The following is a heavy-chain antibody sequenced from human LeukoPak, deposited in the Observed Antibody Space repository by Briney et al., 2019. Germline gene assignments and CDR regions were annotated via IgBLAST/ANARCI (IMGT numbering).Heavy chain of an antibody. V-gene: IGHV3-23*01. CDR1: GFTFSSYA. CDR2: ISGSGGST. Sequence: PGGSLRLSCAASGFTFSSYAMSWVRQAPGKGLEWVSAISGSGGSTYYADSVKGLFTISRDNSKNTLYLQMNSLRAEDTAVYYCAKSDSPYSSSWYPWGYWGQGTLVTVSS. J-gene: IGHJ4*02. CDR3: AKSDSPYSSSWYPWGY. D-gene: IGHD6-13*01.